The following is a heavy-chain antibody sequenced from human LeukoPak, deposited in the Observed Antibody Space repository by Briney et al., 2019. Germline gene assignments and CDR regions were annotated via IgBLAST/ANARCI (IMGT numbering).Heavy chain of an antibody. J-gene: IGHJ3*02. CDR1: GFTFSSYS. D-gene: IGHD3-10*01. CDR3: ARRGDGSGRTFDI. Sequence: PGGSLRLSCAASGFTFSSYSMYWVRQAPGKGLEWVSYISSSSGTIYYADSVKGRFTISRDNAKNSLTLQMNSLRDEDTAVYYCARRGDGSGRTFDIWGQGTMVTVSS. V-gene: IGHV3-48*02. CDR2: ISSSSGTI.